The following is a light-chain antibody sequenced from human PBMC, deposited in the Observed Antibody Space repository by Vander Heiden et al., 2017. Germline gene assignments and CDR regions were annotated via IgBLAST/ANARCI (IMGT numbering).Light chain of an antibody. V-gene: IGKV4-1*01. J-gene: IGKJ2*01. CDR3: QQDDDAPYT. CDR2: WAS. CDR1: QNILYNSNNKNY. Sequence: DIVMTQSPDSLAVSLGERATINCKSSQNILYNSNNKNYLSWYQQKSGQPPKLLIYWASSRGSGVPDRFSGGGSGTDFTLTISSLQAEDVAVYYCQQDDDAPYTFGQGTKLEI.